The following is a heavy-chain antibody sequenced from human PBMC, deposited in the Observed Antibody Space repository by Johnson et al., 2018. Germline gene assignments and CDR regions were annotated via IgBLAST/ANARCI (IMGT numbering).Heavy chain of an antibody. D-gene: IGHD5-18*01. CDR3: ARARSWGIQLYYYYYGMDV. V-gene: IGHV3-30*03. CDR1: GFTFSSYG. Sequence: QVQLVQSGGGVVQPGRSLRLFCAASGFTFSSYGMHWVRQAPGTGLAWVAVISYDGSNKYYADSVKGRFTISRDTSKNTLYLQMNSLRAEDTAVYYCARARSWGIQLYYYYYGMDVWGQGTTVTVSS. J-gene: IGHJ6*02. CDR2: ISYDGSNK.